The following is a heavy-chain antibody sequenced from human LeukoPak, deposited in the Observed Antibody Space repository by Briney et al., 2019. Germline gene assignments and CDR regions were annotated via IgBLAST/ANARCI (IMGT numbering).Heavy chain of an antibody. J-gene: IGHJ3*02. CDR2: ISGSGGST. CDR3: ARVGGGDGFNI. CDR1: GFTFSSYA. D-gene: IGHD3-16*01. V-gene: IGHV3-23*01. Sequence: GGSLRLSCAASGFTFSSYAMSWVRQAPGKGLEWVSAISGSGGSTYYADSVKGRFTISRDNSKNTLYLQMNSLRAEDTAVYYCARVGGGDGFNIWGQGTMVTVSS.